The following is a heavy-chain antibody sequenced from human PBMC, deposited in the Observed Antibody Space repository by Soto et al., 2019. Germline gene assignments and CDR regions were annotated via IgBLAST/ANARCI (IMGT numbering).Heavy chain of an antibody. CDR1: GSTLTKSY. CDR3: ASDLMRDGYNFGH. J-gene: IGHJ4*02. D-gene: IGHD5-12*01. Sequence: SGSTLTKSYMHWVRQDPGQGLEWMGVIHYSGATPTYAQKFQGRVTMARDTSISTAYMELSRLTSDDTAVYYCASDLMRDGYNFGHWGQGTLVTFS. V-gene: IGHV1-46*01. CDR2: IHYSGATP.